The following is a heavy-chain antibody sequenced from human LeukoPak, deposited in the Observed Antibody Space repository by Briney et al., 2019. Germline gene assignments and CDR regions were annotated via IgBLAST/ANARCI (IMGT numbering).Heavy chain of an antibody. Sequence: GGSLRLSCAASGFTFSNAWMSRVRQAPGKGLEWVGRIKSKTDGGTTDYAAPVKGRFTISRDDSKNTLYLQMNSLKTEDTAVYYCTTDPAWYPVSYFDYWGQGTLVTVSS. D-gene: IGHD6-13*01. V-gene: IGHV3-15*01. CDR3: TTDPAWYPVSYFDY. J-gene: IGHJ4*02. CDR2: IKSKTDGGTT. CDR1: GFTFSNAW.